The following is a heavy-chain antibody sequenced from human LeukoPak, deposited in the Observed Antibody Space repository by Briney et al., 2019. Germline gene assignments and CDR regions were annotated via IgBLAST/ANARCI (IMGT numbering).Heavy chain of an antibody. Sequence: SQTLSLTCAISGDSVSSNSGVWNWIRQSPSRGLEWLGRTYYRSKWFYDYAESVKGRIIVNPVTSKNQLSLHLNSMTPDDTAVYYCARDAPGQSYFDYWGRGSLVTVSS. CDR2: TYYRSKWFY. CDR1: GDSVSSNSGV. D-gene: IGHD5-24*01. J-gene: IGHJ4*02. V-gene: IGHV6-1*01. CDR3: ARDAPGQSYFDY.